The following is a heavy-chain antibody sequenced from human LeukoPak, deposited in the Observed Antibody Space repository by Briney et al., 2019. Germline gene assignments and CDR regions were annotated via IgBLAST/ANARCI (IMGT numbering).Heavy chain of an antibody. V-gene: IGHV1-8*03. Sequence: GSSVKVSCKASGYTFTSYDINWVLQATGQGLEWMGLMNPNSANTGYAQKFQGRVTITRDTSKSTAYMELSSLRSGDTAVYCCARALTGGVVDYWGQGTLVTVAS. CDR3: ARALTGGVVDY. D-gene: IGHD1-14*01. CDR2: MNPNSANT. J-gene: IGHJ4*02. CDR1: GYTFTSYD.